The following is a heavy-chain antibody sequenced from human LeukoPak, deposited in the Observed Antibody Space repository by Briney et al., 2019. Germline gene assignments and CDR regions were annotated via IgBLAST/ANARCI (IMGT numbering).Heavy chain of an antibody. Sequence: GGSLRLSCAASGFTFSSYEMNWVRQAPGKGLEWVSYISSRGTTIYYADSVKGRFTISGDNAKNSLYLQMNSLRAEDTAVYYCARALNSGWYYFDYWGQGTLVTVSS. J-gene: IGHJ4*02. CDR3: ARALNSGWYYFDY. CDR1: GFTFSSYE. V-gene: IGHV3-48*03. CDR2: ISSRGTTI. D-gene: IGHD6-19*01.